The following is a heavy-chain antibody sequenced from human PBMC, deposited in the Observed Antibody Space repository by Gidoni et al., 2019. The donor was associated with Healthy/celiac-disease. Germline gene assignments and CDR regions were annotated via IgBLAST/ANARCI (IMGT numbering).Heavy chain of an antibody. CDR1: GFTFSNAR. V-gene: IGHV3-15*07. D-gene: IGHD2-2*01. J-gene: IGHJ6*02. CDR3: TTAVIVVVPAAHGDGMDV. CDR2: IKSKTDVGTT. Sequence: EVQLLESGGGLVKPGGSIRLSCAASGFTFSNARMNGVRQAPGKGLEWVGRIKSKTDVGTTDNDEPVKGRFTISRDDSKNTLYLQMNSLKTGDTAVYYCTTAVIVVVPAAHGDGMDVWGQGTTVTVSS.